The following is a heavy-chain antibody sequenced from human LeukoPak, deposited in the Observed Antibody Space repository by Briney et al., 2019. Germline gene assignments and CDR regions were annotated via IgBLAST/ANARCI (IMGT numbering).Heavy chain of an antibody. CDR1: GFTFSSYG. CDR3: AKDGWEAVAGYYFDY. J-gene: IGHJ4*02. CDR2: IWYDGSNK. D-gene: IGHD6-19*01. V-gene: IGHV3-33*06. Sequence: GGSLRLSCAASGFTFSSYGMHWVRQAPGKGLGWVAVIWYDGSNKYYADSVKGRFTISRDNSKNTLYLQMNSPRAEDTAVYYCAKDGWEAVAGYYFDYWGQGTLVTVSS.